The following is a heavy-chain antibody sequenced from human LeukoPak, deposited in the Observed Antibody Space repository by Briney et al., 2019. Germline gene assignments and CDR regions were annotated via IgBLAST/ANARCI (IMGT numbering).Heavy chain of an antibody. J-gene: IGHJ4*02. CDR3: ARTIRMAPFFDY. V-gene: IGHV4-38-2*02. D-gene: IGHD3-16*01. CDR1: GYSISSGYY. Sequence: SETLSLTCTVSGYSISSGYYWGWIRQPPGKGLEWIGSIYHSGSTYYNPSLKSRVTISVDTSKNQFSLKLSSVTAADTAVYYCARTIRMAPFFDYWGQGTLVTVSS. CDR2: IYHSGST.